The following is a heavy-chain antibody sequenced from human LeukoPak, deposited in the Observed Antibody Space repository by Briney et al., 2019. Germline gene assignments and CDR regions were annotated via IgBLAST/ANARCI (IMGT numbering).Heavy chain of an antibody. J-gene: IGHJ4*02. V-gene: IGHV1-46*01. D-gene: IGHD6-6*01. CDR1: GYTFTSYY. CDR3: ARDGPRIAALGEDFDY. Sequence: ASVKVSFKASGYTFTSYYMHWVRQAPGQGLEWMGIINPSGGSTSYAQKFQGRVTMTRDTSTSTVYMELSSLRSEDTAVYYCARDGPRIAALGEDFDYWGQGTLDTVSS. CDR2: INPSGGST.